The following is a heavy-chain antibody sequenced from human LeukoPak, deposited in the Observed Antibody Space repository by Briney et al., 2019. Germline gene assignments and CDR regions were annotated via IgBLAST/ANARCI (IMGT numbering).Heavy chain of an antibody. Sequence: PSETLSLTCTVSGYSMSNGYFWGWIRQSPGKGLEWIGSIYHSGSTYYTPSLKSRVTMSVDTSNNLLSLKLTSVTAADTAVYYCARFSGYCSANSCYPAYWGQGTLVSVSS. D-gene: IGHD2-15*01. CDR3: ARFSGYCSANSCYPAY. CDR1: GYSMSNGYF. CDR2: IYHSGST. V-gene: IGHV4-38-2*02. J-gene: IGHJ4*02.